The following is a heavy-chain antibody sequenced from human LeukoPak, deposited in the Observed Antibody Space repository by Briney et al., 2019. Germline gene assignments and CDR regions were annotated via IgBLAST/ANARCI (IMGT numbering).Heavy chain of an antibody. CDR3: ARDNTGNWFDP. D-gene: IGHD2/OR15-2a*01. Sequence: SETLSLTCTVSGGAISNYYWNWIRQPPGKGLEWIGYIYSSGSTNYNPSLKSRVTISVDTSKNQFPLKLSSVTAADTAVYYCARDNTGNWFDPWGQGTLVTVSS. CDR1: GGAISNYY. J-gene: IGHJ5*02. CDR2: IYSSGST. V-gene: IGHV4-59*01.